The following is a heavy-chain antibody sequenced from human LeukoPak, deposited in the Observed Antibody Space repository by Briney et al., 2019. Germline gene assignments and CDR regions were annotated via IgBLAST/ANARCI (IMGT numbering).Heavy chain of an antibody. CDR1: GGTFISYA. V-gene: IGHV1-69*05. Sequence: GASVKVSCKGSGGTFISYAISWVRQAPGQGHEWMVRFILIFPTETPAQHFPGRVTITTDESTRTAYMALSSLRSEDTAVYYCASSGSYYHRFDYWGQGTLVTVSS. J-gene: IGHJ4*02. CDR3: ASSGSYYHRFDY. D-gene: IGHD3-10*01. CDR2: FILIFPTE.